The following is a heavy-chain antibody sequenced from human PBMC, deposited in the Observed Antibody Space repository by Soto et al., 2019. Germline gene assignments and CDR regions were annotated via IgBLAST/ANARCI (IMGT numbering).Heavy chain of an antibody. CDR1: GFTFSTYS. J-gene: IGHJ5*02. CDR3: ANHRVASSGRPQPWFEP. V-gene: IGHV3-23*01. Sequence: GGSLRLSCAASGFTFSTYSMSWVRQAPGKGLEWVSSIRSSGDTTCYADSVKGRFTISRDNSKNTLYLQMNSLRAEDTAVYYCANHRVASSGRPQPWFEPWGQRTLVNVSS. D-gene: IGHD2-2*01. CDR2: IRSSGDTT.